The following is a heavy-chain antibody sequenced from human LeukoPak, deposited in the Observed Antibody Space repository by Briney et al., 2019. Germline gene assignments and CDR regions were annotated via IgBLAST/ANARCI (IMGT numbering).Heavy chain of an antibody. CDR1: GGSFSGYY. CDR3: ARVNLDCSSTSCYSGWFDP. J-gene: IGHJ5*02. V-gene: IGHV4-34*01. D-gene: IGHD2-2*01. CDR2: INHSGST. Sequence: SETLSLTYAVYGGSFSGYYWSWIPQPPGKGLEWIGEINHSGSTNYNPSLKSRVTISVDTSKNQFSLKLSSVTAADTAVYYCARVNLDCSSTSCYSGWFDPWGQGTLVTVSS.